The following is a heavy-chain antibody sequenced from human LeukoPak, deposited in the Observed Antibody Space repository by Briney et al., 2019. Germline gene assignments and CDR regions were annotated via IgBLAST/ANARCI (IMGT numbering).Heavy chain of an antibody. J-gene: IGHJ2*01. CDR1: GFTFSTYW. D-gene: IGHD3-3*01. CDR3: ARAEWSNWYFDL. CDR2: IKQDGSEK. Sequence: GGSLRLSCAASGFTFSTYWMNWVRQAPGKGLEWVANIKQDGSEKYYVDSVKGRFTLSRDSAKNSLYLQMNSLRAEDTAVYYCARAEWSNWYFDLWGRGTLVSVSS. V-gene: IGHV3-7*03.